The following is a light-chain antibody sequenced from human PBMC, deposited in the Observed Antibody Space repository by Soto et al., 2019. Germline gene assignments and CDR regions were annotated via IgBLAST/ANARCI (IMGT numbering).Light chain of an antibody. CDR2: EVS. J-gene: IGLJ3*02. CDR3: SSYSSSSTWV. CDR1: SSDVGGYNF. Sequence: QSALTQPASVSGSPGQSITISCTGTSSDVGGYNFVSWYQQHPGKAPKLIISEVSNRPSGVSNRFSGSTSGNTASLTISGLQAEDEADYYCSSYSSSSTWVFGGVTQLTVL. V-gene: IGLV2-14*01.